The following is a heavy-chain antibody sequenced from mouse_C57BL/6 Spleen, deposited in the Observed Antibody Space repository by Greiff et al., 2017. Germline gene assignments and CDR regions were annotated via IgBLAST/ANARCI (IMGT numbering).Heavy chain of an antibody. CDR1: GFTFSNYW. CDR2: IRLKSDNYAT. Sequence: DVKLVESGGGLVQPGGSMKLSCVASGFTFSNYWMNWVRQSPEKGLEWVAQIRLKSDNYATHYAESVKGRFTISRDDSKSSVYLQMNNLRAEDTGIYYCTGIGYSSWFAYWGQGTLVTVSA. V-gene: IGHV6-3*01. J-gene: IGHJ3*01. D-gene: IGHD2-3*01. CDR3: TGIGYSSWFAY.